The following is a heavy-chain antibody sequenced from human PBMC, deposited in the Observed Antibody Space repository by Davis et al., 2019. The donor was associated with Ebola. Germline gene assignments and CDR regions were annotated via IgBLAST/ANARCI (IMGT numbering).Heavy chain of an antibody. D-gene: IGHD3-9*01. CDR3: ARDGTRYFDWLFFEGWFDP. V-gene: IGHV1-18*04. J-gene: IGHJ5*02. Sequence: AASVTVSCKASGYTFTSYGISWVRQAPGQGLEWMGWISAYNGNTNYAQNLQGRVTMTTDTSTSTAYMELRSLRSDDTAVYYCARDGTRYFDWLFFEGWFDPWGQGTLVTVSS. CDR2: ISAYNGNT. CDR1: GYTFTSYG.